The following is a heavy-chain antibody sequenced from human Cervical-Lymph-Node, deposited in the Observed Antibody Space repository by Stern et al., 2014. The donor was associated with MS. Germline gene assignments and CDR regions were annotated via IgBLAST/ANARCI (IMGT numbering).Heavy chain of an antibody. CDR1: GYTFSSDY. CDR3: AREVAGHRLGMMDV. V-gene: IGHV1-46*01. D-gene: IGHD6-19*01. CDR2: INPSGGTT. J-gene: IGHJ6*02. Sequence: QVQLLQPGAEVKKPGASVKVSCKASGYTFSSDYMHWVRQAPGQGLEWMGIINPSGGTTSYAQKFQGRVTMTRDTSTSRVYMELSSLRSEDTAVYYCAREVAGHRLGMMDVWGQGTTVTVSS.